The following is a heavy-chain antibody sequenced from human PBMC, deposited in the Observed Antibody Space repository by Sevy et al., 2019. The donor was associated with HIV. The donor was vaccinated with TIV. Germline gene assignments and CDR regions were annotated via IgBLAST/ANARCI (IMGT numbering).Heavy chain of an antibody. D-gene: IGHD2-21*01. Sequence: GGSLRLSCAASGFSYSSYGMHWVRQAPGKGLEWVAYRQYDGSNKDYADSVKGRFTISTDNSKNTLDLQMNSLRVEDTAVYYCVKEGGGEGGDHWGQGTLVTVSS. CDR2: RQYDGSNK. V-gene: IGHV3-30*02. CDR1: GFSYSSYG. J-gene: IGHJ4*02. CDR3: VKEGGGEGGDH.